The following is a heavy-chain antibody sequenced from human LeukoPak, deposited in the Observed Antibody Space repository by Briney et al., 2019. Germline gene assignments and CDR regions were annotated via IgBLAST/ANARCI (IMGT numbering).Heavy chain of an antibody. J-gene: IGHJ4*02. V-gene: IGHV4-4*07. Sequence: SETLSLNCTVSGGSISSYYWSWIRQPAGKGLQWIGRIYTSGSTNYNPSLKSRVTMSVDTSKNQFSLKLSSVTAADTAVYYCARDRVVVTSYYFDYWGQGTLVTVSS. CDR1: GGSISSYY. CDR2: IYTSGST. CDR3: ARDRVVVTSYYFDY. D-gene: IGHD3-22*01.